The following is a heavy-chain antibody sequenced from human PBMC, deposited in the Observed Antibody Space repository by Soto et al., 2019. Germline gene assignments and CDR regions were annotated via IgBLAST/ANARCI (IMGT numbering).Heavy chain of an antibody. CDR1: GFTFSSYA. Sequence: SLRLSCSASGFTFSSYAMSWVRHAPGKGLEWVSAISGSGGSTYYADSVKGRFTISRDNSKNTLYLQMNSLRAEDTAVYYCAKDRVGEAMVLGYWGQGTLVTVSS. CDR3: AKDRVGEAMVLGY. CDR2: ISGSGGST. V-gene: IGHV3-23*01. J-gene: IGHJ4*02. D-gene: IGHD5-18*01.